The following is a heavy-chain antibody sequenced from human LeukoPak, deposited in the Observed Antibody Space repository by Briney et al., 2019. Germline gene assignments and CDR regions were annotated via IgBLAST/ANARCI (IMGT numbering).Heavy chain of an antibody. J-gene: IGHJ5*02. CDR3: ARLLSWELTNWFDP. Sequence: SDTLSLTCTVSGYSISSGYYWGWIRQPPGKGLEWIGRIYHGGSTYYTPSLKSRVTISADTSKNQFSLKLRFVTAADTAVYYCARLLSWELTNWFDPWGQGILVTVSS. CDR1: GYSISSGYY. D-gene: IGHD1-26*01. CDR2: IYHGGST. V-gene: IGHV4-38-2*02.